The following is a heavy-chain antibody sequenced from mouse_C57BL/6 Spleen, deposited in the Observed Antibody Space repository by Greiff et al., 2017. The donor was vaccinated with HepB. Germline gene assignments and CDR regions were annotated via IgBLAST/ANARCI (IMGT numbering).Heavy chain of an antibody. V-gene: IGHV1-52*01. J-gene: IGHJ2*01. CDR2: IDPSDSET. Sequence: QVQLKQPGAELVRPGSSVKLSCKASGYTFTSYWMHWVKQRPIQGLEWIGNIDPSDSETHYNQKFKDKATLTVDKSSSTAYMQLSSLTSEDSAVYYCARSLYYYGSSYGYWGQGTTLTVSS. CDR3: ARSLYYYGSSYGY. CDR1: GYTFTSYW. D-gene: IGHD1-1*01.